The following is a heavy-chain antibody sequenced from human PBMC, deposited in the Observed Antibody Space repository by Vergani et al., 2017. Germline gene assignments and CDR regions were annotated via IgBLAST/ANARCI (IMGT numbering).Heavy chain of an antibody. V-gene: IGHV3-15*01. CDR1: GFTFSNAW. Sequence: EVQLVESGGGLVKPGGSLRLSCAASGFTFSNAWMSWVRQAPGKGLEWVGRIKSKTDGGTTDYAAPVKGRFTISRDDTKNTLYLQMNSLKTEDTAVYYCTTEALRWFGELFYGGQGTLVTVSS. CDR3: TTEALRWFGELFY. D-gene: IGHD3-10*01. CDR2: IKSKTDGGTT. J-gene: IGHJ4*02.